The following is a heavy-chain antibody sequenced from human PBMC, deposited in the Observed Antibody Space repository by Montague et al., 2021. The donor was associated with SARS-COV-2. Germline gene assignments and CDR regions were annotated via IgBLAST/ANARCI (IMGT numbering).Heavy chain of an antibody. CDR3: VRQGSGSYYNWFDP. V-gene: IGHV4-39*01. Sequence: SDTLSLTCTVSGGSISSSSYYWGWIRQPPGKGLEWIGSIYYSGSTYYNPSLKSRVTISVDTSKNQFSLKLSSVTAADTAVYYCVRQGSGSYYNWFDPWGQGTLVTVSS. CDR1: GGSISSSSYY. D-gene: IGHD1-26*01. J-gene: IGHJ5*02. CDR2: IYYSGST.